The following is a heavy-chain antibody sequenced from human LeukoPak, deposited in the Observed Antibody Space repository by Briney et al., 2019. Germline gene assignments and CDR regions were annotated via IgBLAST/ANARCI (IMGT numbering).Heavy chain of an antibody. CDR1: GYTLTELS. D-gene: IGHD4-17*01. Sequence: GASVKVSCKVSGYTLTELSMHWVRQAPGKGLEWMGGFDPEDGETIYAQKFQGRVTMTEDTSTDTAYMELSRLRSDDTAVYYCASNDYGDYAQPIDYWGQGTLVTVSP. CDR3: ASNDYGDYAQPIDY. J-gene: IGHJ4*02. CDR2: FDPEDGET. V-gene: IGHV1-24*01.